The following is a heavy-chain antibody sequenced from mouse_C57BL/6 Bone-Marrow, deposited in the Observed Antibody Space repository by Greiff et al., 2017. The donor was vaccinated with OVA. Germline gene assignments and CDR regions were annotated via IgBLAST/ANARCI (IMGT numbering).Heavy chain of an antibody. V-gene: IGHV1-55*01. Sequence: QVQLQQPGAELVKPGASVKLSCKASGYTFTSYWITWVKQRPGQGLEWIGVIHPGSGSTNYNEKFKGKATLTVDTSSSTAYMQLSEETSEDSCVNYCARSGLNGYFDVWGTGTTVTVSS. CDR2: IHPGSGST. D-gene: IGHD1-3*01. CDR3: ARSGLNGYFDV. J-gene: IGHJ1*03. CDR1: GYTFTSYW.